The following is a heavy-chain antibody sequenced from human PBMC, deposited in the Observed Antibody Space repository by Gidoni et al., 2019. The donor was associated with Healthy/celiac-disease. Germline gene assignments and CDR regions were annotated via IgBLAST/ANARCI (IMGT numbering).Heavy chain of an antibody. CDR3: VFGGGGVIVKAYYYYMDV. J-gene: IGHJ6*03. Sequence: QVQLVQSGAEVKKPGASVKVSCKASGYTFTGYYMHWVRQAPGQGLEWMGRLNPNSGGTNDEQQCKGRVTMTMDTSISTAYMELSRLRSDDTAVGYCVFGGGGVIVKAYYYYMDVWGKGTTVTVSS. CDR1: GYTFTGYY. D-gene: IGHD3-16*02. CDR2: LNPNSGGT. V-gene: IGHV1-2*06.